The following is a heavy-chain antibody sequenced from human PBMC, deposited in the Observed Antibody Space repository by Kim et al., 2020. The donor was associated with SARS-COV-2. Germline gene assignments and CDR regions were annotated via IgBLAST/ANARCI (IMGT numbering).Heavy chain of an antibody. CDR1: GFTFGDYA. V-gene: IGHV3-9*01. CDR3: AKAIHSPPRYCSSTSCYWDNWFDP. J-gene: IGHJ5*02. CDR2: ISWNSGSI. D-gene: IGHD2-2*01. Sequence: GGSLRLSCAASGFTFGDYAMHWVRQAPGKGLEWVSGISWNSGSIGYADSVKGRFTISRDNAKNSLYLQMNSLRAEDTALYYCAKAIHSPPRYCSSTSCYWDNWFDPWGQGTLVTVSS.